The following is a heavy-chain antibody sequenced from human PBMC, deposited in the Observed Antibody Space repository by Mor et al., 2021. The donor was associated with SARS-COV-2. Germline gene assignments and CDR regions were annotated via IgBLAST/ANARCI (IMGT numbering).Heavy chain of an antibody. J-gene: IGHJ5*02. CDR3: ARDFLLDA. D-gene: IGHD3-3*01. V-gene: IGHV4-30-4*01. CDR2: YSGST. Sequence: YSGSTYYNPSLKSRVTISVDTSKNQFSLKLSSVTAADTAVYYCARDFLLDAWGQGTLVTVSS.